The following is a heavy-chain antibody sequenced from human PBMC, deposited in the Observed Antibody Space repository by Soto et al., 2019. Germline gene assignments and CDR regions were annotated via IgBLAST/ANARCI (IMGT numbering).Heavy chain of an antibody. D-gene: IGHD3-10*01. CDR1: GGSISSGGYY. J-gene: IGHJ6*02. CDR3: AAIVRAALGSPGDYYYYGMDV. CDR2: IYYSGST. V-gene: IGHV4-31*03. Sequence: SETLSLTCTVSGGSISSGGYYWSWIRQHPGKGLEWIGYIYYSGSTYYNPSLKSRVTISVDTSKNQFSLKLSSVTAADTAVYYCAAIVRAALGSPGDYYYYGMDVWGQGTTVTVSS.